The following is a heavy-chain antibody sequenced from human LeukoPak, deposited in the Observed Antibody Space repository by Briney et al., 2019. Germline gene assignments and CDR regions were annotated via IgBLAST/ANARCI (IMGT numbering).Heavy chain of an antibody. D-gene: IGHD3-22*01. CDR2: IYYSGST. V-gene: IGHV4-59*01. J-gene: IGHJ4*02. Sequence: GSLRLSCAASGFTFSKAWMSWVRQATGKGLEWIGYIYYSGSTNYNPSLKSRVTISVDTSKNQFSLKLSSVTAADTAVYYCARGGGYYYDSSGYYHDYFDYWGQGTLVTVSS. CDR3: ARGGGYYYDSSGYYHDYFDY. CDR1: GFTFSKAW.